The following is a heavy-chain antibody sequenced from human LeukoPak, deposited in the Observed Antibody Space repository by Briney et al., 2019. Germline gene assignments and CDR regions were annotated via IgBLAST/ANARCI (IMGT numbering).Heavy chain of an antibody. CDR3: ARVGLGAFDI. D-gene: IGHD1-26*01. J-gene: IGHJ3*02. CDR2: IGTAGDT. V-gene: IGHV3-13*01. CDR1: GFTFSSYA. Sequence: GGSLRLSCAASGFTFSSYAMSWVRQAPGKGLEWVSAIGTAGDTYYPGSVKGRFTISRENAKNSLYLQMNSLRAGDTAVYYCARVGLGAFDIWGQGTMVTVSS.